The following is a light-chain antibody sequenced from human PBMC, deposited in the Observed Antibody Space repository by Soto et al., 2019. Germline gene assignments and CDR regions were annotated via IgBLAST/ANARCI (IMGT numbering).Light chain of an antibody. CDR1: QDISNY. CDR3: QQYDSLPIP. V-gene: IGKV1-33*01. Sequence: GDRVTITCRASQDISNYLSWYHHKAGKAPKLLIYDASESEKGVPGRFSGSGSGTDFTLTIISLQPEDFGTYYCQQYDSLPIPFGQGTRLEIK. CDR2: DAS. J-gene: IGKJ5*01.